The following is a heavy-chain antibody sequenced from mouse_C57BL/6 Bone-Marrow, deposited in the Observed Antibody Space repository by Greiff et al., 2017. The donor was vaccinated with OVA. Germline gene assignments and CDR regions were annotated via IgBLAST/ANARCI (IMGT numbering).Heavy chain of an antibody. V-gene: IGHV5-16*01. D-gene: IGHD1-2*01. CDR3: ARGSTAWYFDV. CDR1: GFTFSDYY. Sequence: EVMLVESEGGLVQPGSSMKLSCTASGFTFSDYYMAWVRQVPEKGLEWVANINYDGSSTYYLDSLKSRFIISRDNAKNILYLQMSSLKSEDTATYYCARGSTAWYFDVWGTGTTVTVSS. CDR2: INYDGSST. J-gene: IGHJ1*03.